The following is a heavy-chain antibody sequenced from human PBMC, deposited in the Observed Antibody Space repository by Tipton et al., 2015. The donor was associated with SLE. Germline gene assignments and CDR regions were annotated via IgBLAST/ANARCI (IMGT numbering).Heavy chain of an antibody. D-gene: IGHD2-21*01. Sequence: TLSLTCTVSGGSISSYYWSWIRQPPGRGLEWIGYIYYSGSTNYNPSLKSRVTISVDTSKNQFSLKLSSVTAADTAVYYCARAFGPVVVIAGGYWYFDLWGRGTLVTVSS. CDR1: GGSISSYY. J-gene: IGHJ2*01. CDR2: IYYSGST. V-gene: IGHV4-59*12. CDR3: ARAFGPVVVIAGGYWYFDL.